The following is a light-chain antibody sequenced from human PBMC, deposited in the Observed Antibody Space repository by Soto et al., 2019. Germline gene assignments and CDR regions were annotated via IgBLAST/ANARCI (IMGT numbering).Light chain of an antibody. CDR3: LQHNSYPFT. CDR2: AAS. CDR1: QGISSY. J-gene: IGKJ5*01. Sequence: TLYRSDVPGSGGESRSRSWPASQGISSYLAWYQQKPGKAPKFLIYAASTLQSGVPSRFTGSGSGTDFTLTITSLQPEDFATYYCLQHNSYPFTFGQGTRLEIK. V-gene: IGKV1-9*01.